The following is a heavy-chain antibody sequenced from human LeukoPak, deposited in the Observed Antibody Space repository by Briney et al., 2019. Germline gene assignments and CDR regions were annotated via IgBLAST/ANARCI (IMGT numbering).Heavy chain of an antibody. Sequence: GGSLRLSCAASGFTFDDYGMSWVRQAPGKGLEWVSAISGSGGSTYYADSVKGRFTISRDNSKNTLYLQMNSLRAEDTAVYYCAKEGSGRGGLPYYFDYWGQGTLVTVSS. CDR1: GFTFDDYG. V-gene: IGHV3-23*01. CDR3: AKEGSGRGGLPYYFDY. CDR2: ISGSGGST. D-gene: IGHD3-10*01. J-gene: IGHJ4*02.